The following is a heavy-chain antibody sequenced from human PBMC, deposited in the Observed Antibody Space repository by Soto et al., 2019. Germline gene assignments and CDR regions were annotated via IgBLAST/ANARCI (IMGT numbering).Heavy chain of an antibody. CDR2: IYYSGST. D-gene: IGHD3-16*02. Sequence: SETLSLTCNVSGGSISSYYWSWIRQPPGKGLEWIGYIYYSGSTNYNPSLKSRVTISVDTSKNQFSLKLSSVTAADTAVYYCARLGLSYDYVWGSYRPQYSFDYWGQGTLVTVSS. J-gene: IGHJ4*02. CDR1: GGSISSYY. CDR3: ARLGLSYDYVWGSYRPQYSFDY. V-gene: IGHV4-59*08.